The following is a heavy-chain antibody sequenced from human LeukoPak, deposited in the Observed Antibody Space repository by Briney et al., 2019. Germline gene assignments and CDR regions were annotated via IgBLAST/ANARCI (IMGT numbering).Heavy chain of an antibody. D-gene: IGHD2-2*01. J-gene: IGHJ6*02. CDR3: AKAIGYCSRTSCSGGNYYYYGMNV. CDR1: GFTFSSYW. CDR2: ISGSGGNT. Sequence: GGSLRLSCAASGFTFSSYWMSWVRQAPGKGLEWVSDISGSGGNTFYADSVKGRFTISRDNSKNTLHLQMNSLRAEDTAVYYCAKAIGYCSRTSCSGGNYYYYGMNVWGQGTTVTVSS. V-gene: IGHV3-23*01.